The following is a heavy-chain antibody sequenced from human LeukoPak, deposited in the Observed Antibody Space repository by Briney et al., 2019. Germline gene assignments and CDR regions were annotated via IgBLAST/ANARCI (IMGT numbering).Heavy chain of an antibody. J-gene: IGHJ4*02. V-gene: IGHV3-48*03. CDR2: ISSSGSTI. Sequence: GGSLRLSCAASGFTFSSYEMNWVRQAPGKGLEWVSYISSSGSTIYYADSVKGRFTISRDNAKNSLYLQMNSLRAEDTALYHCARIHGYDYGQYYFDYWGQGTLVTVSS. CDR3: ARIHGYDYGQYYFDY. CDR1: GFTFSSYE. D-gene: IGHD4-17*01.